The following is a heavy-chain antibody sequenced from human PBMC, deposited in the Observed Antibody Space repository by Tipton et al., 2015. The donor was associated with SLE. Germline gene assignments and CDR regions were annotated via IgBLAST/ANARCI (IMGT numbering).Heavy chain of an antibody. D-gene: IGHD3-22*01. J-gene: IGHJ4*02. Sequence: TLSLTCIVSGDSISSSSYYWGWIRQPPGKGLEWVGTVYYTGNTFYNPSLKSRVTILVDTSKNQFSLNLSSVTAADTAVYYCARDEYRYDTTGYHLLSHFDFWGQGTLVTVSS. V-gene: IGHV4-39*07. CDR1: GDSISSSSYY. CDR3: ARDEYRYDTTGYHLLSHFDF. CDR2: VYYTGNT.